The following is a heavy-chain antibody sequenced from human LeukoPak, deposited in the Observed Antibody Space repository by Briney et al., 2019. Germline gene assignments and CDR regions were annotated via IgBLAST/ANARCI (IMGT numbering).Heavy chain of an antibody. Sequence: SETLSLTCTVSGGSIGSSSYYWGWIRQPPGKGLEWIGYIYYSGSTNYNPSLKSRVTVSVDTSKNQFSLKLSSVTAADTAVYYCARSHFWSGYFYFDYWGQGTLVTVSS. CDR3: ARSHFWSGYFYFDY. D-gene: IGHD3-3*02. J-gene: IGHJ4*02. V-gene: IGHV4-61*05. CDR2: IYYSGST. CDR1: GGSIGSSSYY.